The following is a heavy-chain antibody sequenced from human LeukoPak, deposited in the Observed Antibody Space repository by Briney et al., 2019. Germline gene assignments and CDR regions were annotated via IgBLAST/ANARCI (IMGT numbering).Heavy chain of an antibody. V-gene: IGHV1-69*04. CDR1: GGTFSSYA. CDR3: ARDLKNYSSSWVQGAFDI. Sequence: SVKVSCKASGGTFSSYAISWVRQAPGQGLEWMGRIIPILGIANYAQKFQGRVTITADKSTSTAYMELSSLRSEDTAVYYCARDLKNYSSSWVQGAFDIWGQGTMVTVSS. CDR2: IIPILGIA. J-gene: IGHJ3*02. D-gene: IGHD6-13*01.